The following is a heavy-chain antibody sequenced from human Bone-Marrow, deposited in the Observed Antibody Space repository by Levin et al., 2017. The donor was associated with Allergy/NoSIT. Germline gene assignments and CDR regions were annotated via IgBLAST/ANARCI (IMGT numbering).Heavy chain of an antibody. V-gene: IGHV3-30*18. CDR2: ISFDGSVQ. CDR1: GFTFSTYA. CDR3: AKGLWFGTKGFFEY. D-gene: IGHD3-10*01. Sequence: GGSLRLSCAASGFTFSTYAMHWVRQAPGKGLEWVAVISFDGSVQYSADSVKGRFTVSRDNSNNTLYLQMDSVRPEATAVYWCAKGLWFGTKGFFEYWGQGTLVTVSS. J-gene: IGHJ4*02.